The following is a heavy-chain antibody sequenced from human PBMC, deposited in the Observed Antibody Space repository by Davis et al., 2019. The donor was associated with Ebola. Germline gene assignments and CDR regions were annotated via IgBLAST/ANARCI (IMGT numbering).Heavy chain of an antibody. J-gene: IGHJ4*02. CDR2: INHSGST. D-gene: IGHD6-19*01. Sequence: SETLSLTCAVYGGSFSGYYWSWIRQPPGKGLEWIGEINHSGSTNYNPSLKSRVTISVDTSKNQFSLKLSSVTAADPAVYYCARDPGGITMSGVYTRSRFDYLGQGTLVNVSS. V-gene: IGHV4-34*01. CDR1: GGSFSGYY. CDR3: ARDPGGITMSGVYTRSRFDY.